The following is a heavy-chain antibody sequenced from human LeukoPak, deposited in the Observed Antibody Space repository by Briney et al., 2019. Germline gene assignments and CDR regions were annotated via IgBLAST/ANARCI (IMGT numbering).Heavy chain of an antibody. J-gene: IGHJ4*02. D-gene: IGHD3-10*01. CDR3: ARGRGYYGSGSYEVSFDY. V-gene: IGHV3-74*01. Sequence: GGSLRLSCAASGVTFRSYWMHWVRQAPGKGLVWVSHINSDGITTSYADSVKGRFTVSRDNAKNTLYLQMNSLRVEDTAVYYCARGRGYYGSGSYEVSFDYWGQGTLVTVSS. CDR1: GVTFRSYW. CDR2: INSDGITT.